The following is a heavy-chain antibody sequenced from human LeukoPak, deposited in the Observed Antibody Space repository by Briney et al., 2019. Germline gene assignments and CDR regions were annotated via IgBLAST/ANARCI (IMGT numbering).Heavy chain of an antibody. CDR1: GFTFSSYG. Sequence: PGGSLRLSCAASGFTFSSYGMQWVRQAPGKGLEWVAVISYDGSNKYYADSVKGRFTISRDNAKNSLYLQMNSLRAEDTAVYYCARGVGATYYWGQGTLVTVSS. V-gene: IGHV3-30*03. CDR3: ARGVGATYY. J-gene: IGHJ4*02. CDR2: ISYDGSNK. D-gene: IGHD1-26*01.